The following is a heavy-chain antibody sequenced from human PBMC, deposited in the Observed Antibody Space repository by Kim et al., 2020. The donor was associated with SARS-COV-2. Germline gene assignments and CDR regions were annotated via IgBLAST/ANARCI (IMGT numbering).Heavy chain of an antibody. J-gene: IGHJ6*02. CDR1: GGSISSYY. CDR2: IYYSGST. V-gene: IGHV4-59*01. D-gene: IGHD6-19*01. CDR3: ARRAVAALYGMDV. Sequence: SETLSLTCTVSGGSISSYYWSWIRQPPGKGLEWIGYIYYSGSTNYNPSLKSRVTISVDTSKNQFSLKLSSVTAADTAVYYCARRAVAALYGMDVWGQGTTVTVSS.